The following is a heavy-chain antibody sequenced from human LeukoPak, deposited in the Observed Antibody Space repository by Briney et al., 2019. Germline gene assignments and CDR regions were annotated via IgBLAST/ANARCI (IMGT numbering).Heavy chain of an antibody. Sequence: GGSLRLSCAASGFTFDDYAMHWVRQAPGKGLEWVSGISWNSGSMGYADSVKGRFTISRDNAKNSLYLQMNSLRAEDTALYYCAKDIMPHYYDSSGLGFWGQGTLVTVSS. CDR3: AKDIMPHYYDSSGLGF. D-gene: IGHD3-22*01. V-gene: IGHV3-9*01. J-gene: IGHJ4*02. CDR2: ISWNSGSM. CDR1: GFTFDDYA.